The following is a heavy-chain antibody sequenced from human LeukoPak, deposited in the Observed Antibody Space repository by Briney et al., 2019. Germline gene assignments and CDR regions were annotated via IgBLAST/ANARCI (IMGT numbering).Heavy chain of an antibody. CDR1: GGSFSGYY. J-gene: IGHJ4*02. CDR3: ARLVQELGSSADY. Sequence: SETLSLTCAVYGGSFSGYYWSWIRQPPGKGLEWIGEINHSGSTNYNPSLKSRVTISVDTSKNQFSLKLSSVTAADTAVYYCARLVQELGSSADYWGQGTLVTVSS. V-gene: IGHV4-34*01. D-gene: IGHD7-27*01. CDR2: INHSGST.